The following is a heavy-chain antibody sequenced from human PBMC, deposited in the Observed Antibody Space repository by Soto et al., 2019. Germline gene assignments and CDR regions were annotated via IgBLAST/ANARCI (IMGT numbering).Heavy chain of an antibody. CDR3: VRDQQWLLPVPLNFDY. J-gene: IGHJ4*02. CDR2: ISAFNGET. D-gene: IGHD6-19*01. V-gene: IGHV1-18*01. Sequence: GASVKVSCKASGFTFSDYGFSWVRQAPGRGLEWMGWISAFNGETYYTQKSEGRVAMTTDAATTTAYMELRSLTVDDTAVYYCVRDQQWLLPVPLNFDYWGQGTVVTVSS. CDR1: GFTFSDYG.